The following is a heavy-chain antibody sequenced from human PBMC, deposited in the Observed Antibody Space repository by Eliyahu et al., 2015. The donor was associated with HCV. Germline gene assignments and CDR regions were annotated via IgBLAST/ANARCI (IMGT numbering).Heavy chain of an antibody. CDR1: GYDXTKSW. J-gene: IGHJ4*02. CDR3: AKSRSYGDSTGLEF. Sequence: EVQLVQSGSEVKKPGESLXISCRXSGYDXTKSWIAWVRQKPGQGLEWMGIIYPDDSNTRYSPSFQGQVTISVDKSINTAYLEWSSLKASDTAIFFCAKSRSYGDSTGLEFWGQGTLVTVSS. V-gene: IGHV5-51*01. CDR2: IYPDDSNT. D-gene: IGHD4-17*01.